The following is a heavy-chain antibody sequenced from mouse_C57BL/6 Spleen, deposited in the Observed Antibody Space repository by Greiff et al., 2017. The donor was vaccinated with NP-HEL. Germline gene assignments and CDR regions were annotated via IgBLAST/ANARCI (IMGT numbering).Heavy chain of an antibody. Sequence: QVQLQQPGTELVRPGTSVKLSCKASGYTFTSYWMHWVKQRPGQGLEWIGVINPSDGGTNYNQKFKGKATLTVDTSSSTAYMQLSSLTSEDSAVDDCARWGSTRAEYVDYRGQATTLTVAS. CDR3: ARWGSTRAEYVDY. D-gene: IGHD1-1*01. J-gene: IGHJ2*01. V-gene: IGHV1-59*01. CDR2: INPSDGGT. CDR1: GYTFTSYW.